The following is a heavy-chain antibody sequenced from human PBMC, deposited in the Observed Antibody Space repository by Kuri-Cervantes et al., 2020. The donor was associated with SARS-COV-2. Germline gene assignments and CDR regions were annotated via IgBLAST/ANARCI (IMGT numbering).Heavy chain of an antibody. D-gene: IGHD1-14*01. J-gene: IGHJ4*02. CDR3: ARDPRYLARGGGFDY. CDR1: GGSFSGYY. V-gene: IGHV4-34*01. Sequence: GSLRPSCAVYGGSFSGYYWSWIRQPPGKGLEWIGEINHSGSTNYNPSLKSRVTISVDTSKNQFSLKLSSVTAADTAVYYCARDPRYLARGGGFDYWGQGTLVTVSS. CDR2: INHSGST.